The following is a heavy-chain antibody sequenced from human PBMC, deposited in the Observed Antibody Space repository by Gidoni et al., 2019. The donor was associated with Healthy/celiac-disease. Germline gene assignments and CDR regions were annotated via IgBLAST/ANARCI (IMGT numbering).Heavy chain of an antibody. Sequence: QLQLQESGPGLVKPSETLSLTCTVTGGSISSSSYYWGWIRQPPGKGLEWIGSIYYSGSTYYNPSLKSRVTISVDTSKNQFSLKLSSVTAADTAVYYCARHIVVVPAPSRGWFDPWGQGTLVTVSS. V-gene: IGHV4-39*01. CDR3: ARHIVVVPAPSRGWFDP. CDR1: GGSISSSSYY. J-gene: IGHJ5*02. D-gene: IGHD2-2*01. CDR2: IYYSGST.